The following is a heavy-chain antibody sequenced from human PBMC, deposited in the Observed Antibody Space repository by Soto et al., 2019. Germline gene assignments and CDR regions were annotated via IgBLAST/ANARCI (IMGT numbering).Heavy chain of an antibody. V-gene: IGHV3-30*18. CDR2: TSYDESKK. D-gene: IGHD4-17*01. CDR3: AKTVRVHGDSPNDY. Sequence: QVQLVESGGGVVQPGTSLRLSCAASGFTFSAYGMHWVRQAPGKGLEWVAATSYDESKKYYGDSVKGRFTISRDNSKNTLYLQMNSLRVEDTAIYYCAKTVRVHGDSPNDYWGQGTLVTVSS. CDR1: GFTFSAYG. J-gene: IGHJ4*02.